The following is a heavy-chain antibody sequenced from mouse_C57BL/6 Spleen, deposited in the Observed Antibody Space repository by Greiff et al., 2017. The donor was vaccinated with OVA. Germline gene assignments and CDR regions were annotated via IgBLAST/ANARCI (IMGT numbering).Heavy chain of an antibody. J-gene: IGHJ2*01. CDR2: INPNNGGT. D-gene: IGHD2-2*01. CDR1: GYTFTDYY. V-gene: IGHV1-26*01. CDR3: ARWEVTTPYYFDD. Sequence: EVQLQQSGPELVKPGASVKISCKASGYTFTDYYMNWVKQSHGKSLEWIGDINPNNGGTSYNQKFKGKATLTVDKSSSTAYMELRSLTSEDSAVYYCARWEVTTPYYFDDWGQGTTLTVSS.